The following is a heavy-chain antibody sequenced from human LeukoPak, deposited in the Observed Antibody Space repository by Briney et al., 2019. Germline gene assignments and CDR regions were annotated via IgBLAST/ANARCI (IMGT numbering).Heavy chain of an antibody. Sequence: GASVKVSCKASGYTFTSYDINWVRQATGQGLEWMGWMNPNSGNTGYAQKFQGRVTIPRNTSISTAYMELSSLRSEDTAVYYCARGAVYDLIGYYYMDVWGKGTTVTVSS. CDR1: GYTFTSYD. V-gene: IGHV1-8*03. CDR3: ARGAVYDLIGYYYMDV. D-gene: IGHD3-3*01. J-gene: IGHJ6*03. CDR2: MNPNSGNT.